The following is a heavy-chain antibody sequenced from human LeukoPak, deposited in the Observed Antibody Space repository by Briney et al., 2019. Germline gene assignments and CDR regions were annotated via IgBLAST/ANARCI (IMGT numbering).Heavy chain of an antibody. D-gene: IGHD4-17*01. J-gene: IGHJ4*02. CDR2: IYYSGST. V-gene: IGHV4-39*07. Sequence: SETLSLTCTVSGGSTSSSSYYWGWIRQPPGKGLEWIGSIYYSGSTYYNPSLKSRVTISVDTSKNQFSLKLSSVTAADTAVYYCARAGSAVRPYYFDYWGQGTLVTVSS. CDR1: GGSTSSSSYY. CDR3: ARAGSAVRPYYFDY.